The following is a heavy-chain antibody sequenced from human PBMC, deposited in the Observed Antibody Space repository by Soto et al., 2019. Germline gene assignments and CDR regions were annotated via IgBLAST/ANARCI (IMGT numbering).Heavy chain of an antibody. CDR2: IYYTGKT. Sequence: SLTCSVSGDYIHVGGYYWTWIRQRPGKGLEWMGYIYYTGKTYYNPSLEGRLTMSVDRSKNQFSLRLTSVTAADTAVYFCGRDLTSNANCIDPWGQGTLVTVSS. CDR3: GRDLTSNANCIDP. J-gene: IGHJ5*02. D-gene: IGHD2-2*01. V-gene: IGHV4-30-4*01. CDR1: GDYIHVGGYY.